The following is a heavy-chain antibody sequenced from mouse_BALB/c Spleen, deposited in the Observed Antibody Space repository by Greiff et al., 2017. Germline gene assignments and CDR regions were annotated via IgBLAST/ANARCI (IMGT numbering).Heavy chain of an antibody. CDR3: ARGGPVVAYYYAMDY. J-gene: IGHJ4*01. CDR2: INPYNGDT. D-gene: IGHD1-1*01. Sequence: VQLKQSGPELVKPGASVKISCKASGYSFTGYFMNWVMQSHGKSLEWIGRINPYNGDTFYNQKFKGKATLTVDKSSSTAHMELRSLASEDSAVYYCARGGPVVAYYYAMDYWGQGTSVTVSS. CDR1: GYSFTGYF. V-gene: IGHV1-20*02.